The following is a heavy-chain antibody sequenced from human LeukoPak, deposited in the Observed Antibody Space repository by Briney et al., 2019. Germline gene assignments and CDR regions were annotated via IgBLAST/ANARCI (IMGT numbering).Heavy chain of an antibody. CDR2: IHYSGST. V-gene: IGHV4-30-4*01. CDR3: ARGELLYDY. J-gene: IGHJ4*02. D-gene: IGHD2-15*01. CDR1: GGSFSSHDYY. Sequence: PSETLSLTCTVSGGSFSSHDYYCSWIRQPPGKGLEWIGYIHYSGSTFYNPSLKSRVTISVDTSKNQFSLNLNSVTAAATAVYYCARGELLYDYWGQGTLVTVSS.